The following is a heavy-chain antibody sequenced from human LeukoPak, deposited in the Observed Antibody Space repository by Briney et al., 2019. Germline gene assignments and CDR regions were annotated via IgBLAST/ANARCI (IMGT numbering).Heavy chain of an antibody. CDR1: GGSISSSSYY. J-gene: IGHJ4*02. Sequence: SQTLSLTCTVSGGSISSSSYYWGWIRQPPGKGLEWIGSIYYSGSTYYNPSLKSRVTISVDTSKNQFSLKLSSVTAADTAVYYCASRAMVRGVEIIDYWGQGTLVTVSS. V-gene: IGHV4-39*07. CDR3: ASRAMVRGVEIIDY. D-gene: IGHD3-10*01. CDR2: IYYSGST.